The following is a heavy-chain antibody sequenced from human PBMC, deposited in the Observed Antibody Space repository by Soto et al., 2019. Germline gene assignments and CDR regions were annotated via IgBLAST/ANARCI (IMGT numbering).Heavy chain of an antibody. CDR2: ISGSGGNA. CDR3: ATDGASGSSPPYYYYGMDV. CDR1: GFNFSSYA. J-gene: IGHJ6*02. Sequence: EVQLLESGGGLVQPGGSLRLSCAASGFNFSSYAMSWVRQAPGHVLEWVSTISGSGGNAYYADSVKGRFTISRDHSKNPLRLQMNSMRADDPSVYYCATDGASGSSPPYYYYGMDVWGQGTTVTFSS. V-gene: IGHV3-23*01. D-gene: IGHD1-26*01.